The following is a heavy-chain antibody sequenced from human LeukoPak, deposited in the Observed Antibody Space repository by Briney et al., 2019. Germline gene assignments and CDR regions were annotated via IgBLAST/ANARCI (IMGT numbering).Heavy chain of an antibody. CDR3: ARGRGTGDY. CDR2: ISGSGYST. J-gene: IGHJ4*02. CDR1: GFTFSHYG. D-gene: IGHD1-1*01. Sequence: GGSLRLSGAASGFTFSHYGMSWVRQAPGKGLEWVSGISGSGYSTYYADSVKGRFTISRDNSKNTLYLQMNSLRAEDTAVYYCARGRGTGDYWGQGTLVTVSS. V-gene: IGHV3-23*01.